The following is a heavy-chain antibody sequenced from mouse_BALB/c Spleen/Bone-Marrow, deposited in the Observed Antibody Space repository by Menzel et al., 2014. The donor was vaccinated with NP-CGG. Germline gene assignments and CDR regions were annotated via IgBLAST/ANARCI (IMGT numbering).Heavy chain of an antibody. V-gene: IGHV5-9*02. CDR1: GFAFSSYD. J-gene: IGHJ2*01. CDR3: VRRVQLDY. Sequence: EVHLVESGGGLVKPGGSLKLSCAASGFAFSSYDMSWVRQTPEKRLEWVATISSGGSYTYYPDSVKGRFTISRDNARNTLYLQTSSLRSEDTALYYCVRRVQLDYWGQGTTLTVSS. CDR2: ISSGGSYT.